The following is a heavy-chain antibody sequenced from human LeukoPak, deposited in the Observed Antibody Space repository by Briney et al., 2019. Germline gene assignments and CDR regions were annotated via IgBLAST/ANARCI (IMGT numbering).Heavy chain of an antibody. J-gene: IGHJ4*02. V-gene: IGHV3-23*01. Sequence: PGGSLRLSCAASGFTFSSYAMSWVRQAPGKGLEWVSAISGSGGSTYYADSVKGRFTISRDNSKNTLYLQMNSLRAEDTAVYYCAKWVAALWEERYYFDYWGQGTLVTVSS. CDR1: GFTFSSYA. CDR3: AKWVAALWEERYYFDY. D-gene: IGHD6-13*01. CDR2: ISGSGGST.